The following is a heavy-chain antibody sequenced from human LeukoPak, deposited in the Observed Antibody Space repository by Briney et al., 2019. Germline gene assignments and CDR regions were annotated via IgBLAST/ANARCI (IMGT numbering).Heavy chain of an antibody. J-gene: IGHJ4*02. CDR2: IYTSGST. CDR3: ARLRRVGATPFDY. V-gene: IGHV4-61*02. Sequence: SETLSLTCTVSGGSISGSNYYWNWIRQPAGKGLEWIGRIYTSGSTNYNPSLKSRVTISVDSSRNQFSLKLSSVTAADTAVYYCARLRRVGATPFDYWGQGTLVTVSS. CDR1: GGSISGSNYY. D-gene: IGHD1-26*01.